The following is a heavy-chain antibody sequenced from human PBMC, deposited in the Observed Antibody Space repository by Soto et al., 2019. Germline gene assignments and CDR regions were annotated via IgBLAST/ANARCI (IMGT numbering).Heavy chain of an antibody. CDR2: IIPILGIA. Sequence: QVQLVQSGAEVKKPGSSVKVSCNASGGTFSSYTISWVRQAPGQGLEWMGRIIPILGIANYAQKFQGRVTITADKSTSTAYMELSSLRSEDTAVYYCASPSGSYSSAFDIWGQGTMVTVSS. CDR1: GGTFSSYT. CDR3: ASPSGSYSSAFDI. J-gene: IGHJ3*02. V-gene: IGHV1-69*02. D-gene: IGHD1-26*01.